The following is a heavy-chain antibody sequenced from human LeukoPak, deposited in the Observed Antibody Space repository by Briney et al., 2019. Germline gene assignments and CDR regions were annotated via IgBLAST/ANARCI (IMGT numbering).Heavy chain of an antibody. CDR2: ITGDGSST. J-gene: IGHJ2*01. D-gene: IGHD4-17*01. CDR1: GXTFSGYW. Sequence: GGSLRLSCAASGXTFSGYWMHWVRQVPGKGLVWVSRITGDGSSTTYADSVKGRFTISRDNAKNTVFLQMISLRAEDTAVYYCARDTGWYFDLWGRGTLVTVSS. CDR3: ARDTGWYFDL. V-gene: IGHV3-74*01.